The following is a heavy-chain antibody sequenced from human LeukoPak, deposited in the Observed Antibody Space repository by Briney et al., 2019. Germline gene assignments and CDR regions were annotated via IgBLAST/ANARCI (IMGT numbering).Heavy chain of an antibody. D-gene: IGHD1-7*01. CDR2: ISGAGIST. V-gene: IGHV3-23*01. CDR1: GLTFNIYG. Sequence: GGSLRLSCAASGLTFNIYGMSWVRQAPGKGLEWVSTISGAGISTYYADSVKGRFTISRDNSKNTLYLQMNSLRAEDTAVYYCARGANNWNYRSYFDYWGQGTLVTVSS. J-gene: IGHJ4*02. CDR3: ARGANNWNYRSYFDY.